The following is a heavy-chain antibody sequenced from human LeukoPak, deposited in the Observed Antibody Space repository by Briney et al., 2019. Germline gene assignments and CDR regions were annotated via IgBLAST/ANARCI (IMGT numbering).Heavy chain of an antibody. Sequence: SETLSLTCTVSGYSISSGYYWGWIRQPPGKGLEWIGSIYHSGSTYYNPSLKSRVTISVDTSKNQFSLRLSSVTAADTAVYYCARGGGEQWPWYFDLWGRGTLVTVSS. CDR3: ARGGGEQWPWYFDL. CDR1: GYSISSGYY. V-gene: IGHV4-38-2*02. J-gene: IGHJ2*01. CDR2: IYHSGST. D-gene: IGHD6-19*01.